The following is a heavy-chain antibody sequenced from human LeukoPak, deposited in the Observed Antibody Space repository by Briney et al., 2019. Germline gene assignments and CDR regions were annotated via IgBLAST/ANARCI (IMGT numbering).Heavy chain of an antibody. Sequence: GGSLRLSCAASGFTFTSYDMSWVRQAPGKGLGWVSFIRSDGGSTLYADSVKGRFTISRDNSKNTLYAEMTSLRAEDTAVYYCATLASGYSSPFDYWGQGTLVTVSS. CDR3: ATLASGYSSPFDY. CDR2: IRSDGGST. J-gene: IGHJ4*02. V-gene: IGHV3-23*01. D-gene: IGHD6-13*01. CDR1: GFTFTSYD.